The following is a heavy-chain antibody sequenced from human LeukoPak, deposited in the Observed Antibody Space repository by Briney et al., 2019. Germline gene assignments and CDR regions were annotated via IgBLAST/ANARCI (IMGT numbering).Heavy chain of an antibody. Sequence: AGGSLRLSCVASGFSFRNYAIHWVRQAPGKGLEYVSVINTDGRITYYADSVKGRFTISRDNAKNSLYLQMNSLRAEDTALYYCAKVYSGSYYGAFDIWGQGTMVTVSS. V-gene: IGHV3-64*02. CDR3: AKVYSGSYYGAFDI. CDR1: GFSFRNYA. D-gene: IGHD1-26*01. J-gene: IGHJ3*02. CDR2: INTDGRIT.